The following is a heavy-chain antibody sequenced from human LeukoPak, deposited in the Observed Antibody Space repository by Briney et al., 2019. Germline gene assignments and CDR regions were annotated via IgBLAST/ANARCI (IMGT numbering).Heavy chain of an antibody. V-gene: IGHV3-72*01. D-gene: IGHD3-10*01. CDR1: GFTFSDHY. CDR2: MRIKANSYST. CDR3: TRAPSAGSWFDP. J-gene: IGHJ5*02. Sequence: PGGSLRLSCAASGFTFSDHYMDWVRQAPGKGLEWVGRMRIKANSYSTDYAASVKGRFTISRDDSKNSVYLQMNSLKTEDTAIYYCTRAPSAGSWFDPWGQGTLVTVSS.